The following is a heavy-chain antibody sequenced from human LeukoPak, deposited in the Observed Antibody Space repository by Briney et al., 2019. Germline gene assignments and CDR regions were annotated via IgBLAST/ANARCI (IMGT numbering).Heavy chain of an antibody. J-gene: IGHJ3*02. CDR3: AKTPASWFGDLRDAFDI. V-gene: IGHV3-74*01. D-gene: IGHD3-10*01. CDR1: GFTFSTYW. Sequence: PGGSLRLSCAASGFTFSTYWMYWVRQTPGEGLVWVSRINIDDSSISYADSVKGRFTISRDNSKYTLYLQMNSLRAEDTALYYCAKTPASWFGDLRDAFDIWGQGTMVTVSS. CDR2: INIDDSSI.